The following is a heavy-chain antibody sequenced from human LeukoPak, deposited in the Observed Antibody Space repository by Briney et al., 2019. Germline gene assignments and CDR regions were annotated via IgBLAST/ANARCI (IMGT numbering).Heavy chain of an antibody. J-gene: IGHJ5*02. CDR1: GGTFSSYA. CDR3: ARKLGHCSSTSCYGVNWFDP. Sequence: SVKVSCKASGGTFSSYAISWVRQAPGRGLEWMGGIIPIFGTANYAQKFQGRVTITADESTSTAYMELSSLRSEDTAVYYCARKLGHCSSTSCYGVNWFDPWGQGTLVTVSS. V-gene: IGHV1-69*13. CDR2: IIPIFGTA. D-gene: IGHD2-2*03.